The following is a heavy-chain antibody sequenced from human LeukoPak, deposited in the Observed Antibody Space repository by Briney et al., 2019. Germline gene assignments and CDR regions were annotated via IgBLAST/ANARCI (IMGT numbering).Heavy chain of an antibody. Sequence: GGSLRLSCTASGFTFGDYAMSWFRQAPGKGREGGGFIRRKAYGGTTEYAASVKGRFTISRDDAKSIAYLQMNSLKPEDTAVYYCTRDIVVVPAANYYYYMDVWGKGTTVTVSS. CDR2: IRRKAYGGTT. CDR3: TRDIVVVPAANYYYYMDV. J-gene: IGHJ6*03. V-gene: IGHV3-49*03. CDR1: GFTFGDYA. D-gene: IGHD2-2*01.